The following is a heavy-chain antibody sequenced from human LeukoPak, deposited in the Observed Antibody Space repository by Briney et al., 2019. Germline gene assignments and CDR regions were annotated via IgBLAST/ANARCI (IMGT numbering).Heavy chain of an antibody. V-gene: IGHV3-9*01. J-gene: IGHJ4*02. D-gene: IGHD3-10*01. CDR2: ISWNSGSI. CDR1: GFTFGDFA. CDR3: AKGGSGYGSGSHDY. Sequence: GGSLRLSCTASGFTFGDFAMHWVRQAPGKGLEWVSGISWNSGSIGYADSVKGRFTISRDNAKNSLYLQMNSLRAEDTALYYCAKGGSGYGSGSHDYWGQGTLVTVSS.